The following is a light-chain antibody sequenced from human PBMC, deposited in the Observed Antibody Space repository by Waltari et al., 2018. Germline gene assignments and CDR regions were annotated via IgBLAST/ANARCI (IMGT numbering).Light chain of an antibody. V-gene: IGKV4-1*01. J-gene: IGKJ1*01. Sequence: DIVMTQSPDSLAVSLGERATINCKSSQSVLYSSNNKNYLAWYQQKPGQHPQLLIYWASTRESGVPDRFSGRGSGTDFTLTISSLQAEDVAVYYCQQYYSTPRTFGQGTKVEIK. CDR3: QQYYSTPRT. CDR2: WAS. CDR1: QSVLYSSNNKNY.